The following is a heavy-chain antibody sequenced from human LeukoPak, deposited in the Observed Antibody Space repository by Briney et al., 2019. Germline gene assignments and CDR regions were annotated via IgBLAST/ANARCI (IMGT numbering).Heavy chain of an antibody. D-gene: IGHD5-12*01. Sequence: GGSPRLSCAASGFTFSSYGMHWARQAPGKGLEWVAVIWYDGSNKYYADSVKGRFTISRDNSKNTLYLQMNSLRAEDTAVYYCARSADEWLRLAAAFDYWGQGTLVTVSS. V-gene: IGHV3-33*01. CDR2: IWYDGSNK. J-gene: IGHJ4*02. CDR1: GFTFSSYG. CDR3: ARSADEWLRLAAAFDY.